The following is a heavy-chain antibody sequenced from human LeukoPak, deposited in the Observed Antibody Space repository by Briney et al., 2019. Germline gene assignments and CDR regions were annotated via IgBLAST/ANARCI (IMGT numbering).Heavy chain of an antibody. CDR2: MNPSSGNT. Sequence: GASVKVSCKASGYTFASYDINWVRQATGQGPEWMGWMNPSSGNTGYAQTFQGRVSMTGDTSTNTAYLELSSLRSEDTAVYYCATHTYYYSSGSFAYWGQGTLVTVSS. J-gene: IGHJ4*02. D-gene: IGHD3-10*01. V-gene: IGHV1-8*01. CDR1: GYTFASYD. CDR3: ATHTYYYSSGSFAY.